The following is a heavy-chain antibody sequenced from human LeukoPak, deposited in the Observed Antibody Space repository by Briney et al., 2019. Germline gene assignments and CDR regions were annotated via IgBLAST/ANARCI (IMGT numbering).Heavy chain of an antibody. Sequence: GGSLRLSCAGSGFTFSNYATYWVRQAPGKGLENVAGIGSNGDSTYYANSVKGRFTISRDNSKNTLFLQMGSLRAEDMAVYYCARGNVVGATRPFDYWGQGTLVTVSS. CDR1: GFTFSNYA. V-gene: IGHV3-64*01. CDR2: IGSNGDST. J-gene: IGHJ4*02. D-gene: IGHD1-26*01. CDR3: ARGNVVGATRPFDY.